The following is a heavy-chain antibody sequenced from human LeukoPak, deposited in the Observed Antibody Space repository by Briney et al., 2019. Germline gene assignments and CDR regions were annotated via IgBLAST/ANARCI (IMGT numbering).Heavy chain of an antibody. D-gene: IGHD2-8*01. V-gene: IGHV3-53*01. Sequence: GGSLRLSCAASGFTVSSNYMSWVRQAPGEGLEWVSVIYSGGSTYYADSVKGRFTISRDNSKNTLYLQMNSLRAEDTAVYYCARYVSLYYYGMDVWGQGTTVTVSS. CDR3: ARYVSLYYYGMDV. CDR2: IYSGGST. CDR1: GFTVSSNY. J-gene: IGHJ6*02.